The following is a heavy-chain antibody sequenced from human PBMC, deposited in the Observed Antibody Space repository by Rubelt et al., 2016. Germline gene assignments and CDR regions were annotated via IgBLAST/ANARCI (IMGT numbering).Heavy chain of an antibody. CDR2: IYYSGST. J-gene: IGHJ4*02. V-gene: IGHV4-39*07. D-gene: IGHD4-17*01. CDR1: GDSISGSSFY. Sequence: QLQLQESGSGLVKPSETLSLTCTVSGDSISGSSFYWGWIRQPPGKGLEWIGSIYYSGSTYYNPSLKSRVTISVDTSKNQILLKLSSVTAADTAVYYWAREGYGDYAAPYYFDYWGQGILVTVSS. CDR3: AREGYGDYAAPYYFDY.